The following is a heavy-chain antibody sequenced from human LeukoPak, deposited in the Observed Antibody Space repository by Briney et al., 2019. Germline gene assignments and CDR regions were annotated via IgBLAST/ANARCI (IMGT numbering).Heavy chain of an antibody. CDR2: ISGSGGST. CDR1: GFTFSSYA. CDR3: AKEERYGEYLDY. J-gene: IGHJ4*02. D-gene: IGHD3-10*01. Sequence: PGGSLRLSCAASGFTFSSYAMSWVRQAPGKGLEWVSAISGSGGSTYYADSVKGRFTISRDNYKNTLYLKMNSLSAEDTAVYYCAKEERYGEYLDYWGQGTLVTVSS. V-gene: IGHV3-23*01.